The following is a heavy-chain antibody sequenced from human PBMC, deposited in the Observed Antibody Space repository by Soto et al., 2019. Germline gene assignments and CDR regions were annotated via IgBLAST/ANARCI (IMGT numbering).Heavy chain of an antibody. J-gene: IGHJ5*02. CDR3: ARERGRYCSGENSYPFGP. D-gene: IGHD2-15*01. CDR2: INDSGST. CDR1: GGDFRGYY. Sequence: SETLSLTRAVYGGDFRGYYRSWIRQPPAKGLEWLGEINDSGSTNYNPSLKSRITISLDTSKKEISLRLSSVTAADTAVYYCARERGRYCSGENSYPFGPWGQGALV. V-gene: IGHV4-34*01.